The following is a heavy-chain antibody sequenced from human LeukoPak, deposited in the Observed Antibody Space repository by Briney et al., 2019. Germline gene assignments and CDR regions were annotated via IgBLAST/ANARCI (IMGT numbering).Heavy chain of an antibody. J-gene: IGHJ4*02. V-gene: IGHV1-2*02. CDR3: AREGWFGELLDF. CDR2: INPNSDAT. D-gene: IGHD3-10*01. CDR1: GYTFTSYD. Sequence: ASVKVSCKASGYTFTSYDINWVRQATGQGLEWMGWINPNSDATNFAQKFQDRVTMTRDTSISTAYMELSRLRSDDTAVYYCAREGWFGELLDFWGQGTLVTVSS.